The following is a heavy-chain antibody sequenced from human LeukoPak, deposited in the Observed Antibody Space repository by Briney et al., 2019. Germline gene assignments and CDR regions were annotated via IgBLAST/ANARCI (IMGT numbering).Heavy chain of an antibody. J-gene: IGHJ4*02. CDR2: INWQGGDP. V-gene: IGHV3-43*01. CDR1: GFTFDDHT. Sequence: KPGGSLRLSCTASGFTFDDHTMHSVRQTPGKGLEWVALINWQGGDPYYADFVKGRVTISRDNNRNSLYLQMNSLRLDDTALYYRAKDVSNGQQFFDSWGQGTLVTVPS. D-gene: IGHD3-22*01. CDR3: AKDVSNGQQFFDS.